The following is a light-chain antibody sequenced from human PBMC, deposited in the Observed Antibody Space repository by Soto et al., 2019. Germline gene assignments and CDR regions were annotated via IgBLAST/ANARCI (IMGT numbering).Light chain of an antibody. CDR1: QSISSW. CDR2: EAS. J-gene: IGKJ4*01. Sequence: DLQMTQSPSTLSASVGDRVTITCRASQSISSWLAWYQQKPGKAPKLLIHEASRLESGVPSRFSGSESGTEFTLTISGLQPDDFATYYCQQYTNFPLTFGGGTTVEIK. V-gene: IGKV1-5*01. CDR3: QQYTNFPLT.